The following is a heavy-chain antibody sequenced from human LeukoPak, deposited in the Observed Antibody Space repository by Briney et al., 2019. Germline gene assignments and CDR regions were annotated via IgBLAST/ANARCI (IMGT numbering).Heavy chain of an antibody. Sequence: PSETLSLTCAVYGGSFSGYYWSWIRQPPGKGLEWIGEINHSGSTNYNPSLKSRVTISVDTSKNQFSLKLSSVTAADTAVYYCARDRYYYGSESYYFDYGGQGTLVTVSS. CDR2: INHSGST. V-gene: IGHV4-34*01. CDR1: GGSFSGYY. CDR3: ARDRYYYGSESYYFDY. J-gene: IGHJ4*02. D-gene: IGHD3-10*01.